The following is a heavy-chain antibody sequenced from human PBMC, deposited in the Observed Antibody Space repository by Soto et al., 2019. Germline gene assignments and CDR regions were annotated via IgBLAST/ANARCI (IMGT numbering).Heavy chain of an antibody. CDR1: GFSLSTSGVG. CDR3: AHRRLSGDYGSGRWFAP. V-gene: IGHV2-5*02. Sequence: QITLKESGPTLVKPTQTLTLTCTFSGFSLSTSGVGVGWIRQPPGKALEWLALIYWDDDKRYSPSLKSRLTITKSTSKTKVVLTMTKTEPVDTATSHCAHRRLSGDYGSGRWFAPWGQGTLDTVSS. D-gene: IGHD3-10*01. J-gene: IGHJ5*02. CDR2: IYWDDDK.